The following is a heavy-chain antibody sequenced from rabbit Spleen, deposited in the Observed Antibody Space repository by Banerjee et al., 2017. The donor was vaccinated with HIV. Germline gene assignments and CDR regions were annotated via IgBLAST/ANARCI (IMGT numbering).Heavy chain of an antibody. Sequence: QSLEESGGGLVKPGGSLTLTCTASGFSFGDRDVMCWVRQAPGKGLEWIACIYTGSSGFTYFASWAKGRFTCSKTSSTTVTLRMTSLTAADRATYFCARDLLGVIGWNFGWWGPGTLVTVS. CDR2: IYTGSSGFT. J-gene: IGHJ4*01. CDR3: ARDLLGVIGWNFGW. CDR1: GFSFGDRDV. D-gene: IGHD1-1*01. V-gene: IGHV1S40*01.